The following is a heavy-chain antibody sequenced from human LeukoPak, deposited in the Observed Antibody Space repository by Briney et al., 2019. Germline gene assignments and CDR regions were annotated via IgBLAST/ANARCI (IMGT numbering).Heavy chain of an antibody. J-gene: IGHJ4*02. CDR1: GGTFSSYA. CDR2: IIPILGIA. V-gene: IGHV1-69*04. CDR3: ARQEYYYDSSGSPLDY. Sequence: ASVKVSCKASGGTFSSYAISWVRQAPGQGLEWMGRIIPILGIANYAQKFQGRVTITADKSTSTAYMELSSLRSEDTAVYYCARQEYYYDSSGSPLDYWGQGTLVTVSS. D-gene: IGHD3-22*01.